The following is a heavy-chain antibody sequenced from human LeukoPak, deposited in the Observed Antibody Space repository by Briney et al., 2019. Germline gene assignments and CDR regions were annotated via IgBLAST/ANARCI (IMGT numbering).Heavy chain of an antibody. V-gene: IGHV3-15*01. CDR2: IQSKRDGGTT. J-gene: IGHJ4*02. Sequence: GGSLRLSCATSGFTFSNAWMIWVRQAPGKGLEWVGRIQSKRDGGTTDYAAPVKGRFTISRDDSKNTLYLQMNSLKTEDTAVYYCTTDYSRDYWGQGTLVTVSS. CDR3: TTDYSRDY. D-gene: IGHD2-15*01. CDR1: GFTFSNAW.